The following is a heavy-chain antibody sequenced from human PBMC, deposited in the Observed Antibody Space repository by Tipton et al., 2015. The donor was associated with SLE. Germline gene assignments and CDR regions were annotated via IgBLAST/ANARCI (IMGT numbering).Heavy chain of an antibody. J-gene: IGHJ4*02. D-gene: IGHD6-19*01. Sequence: SLRLSCAASGFTFSSYAMHWVRQDPGKGLEWVAVIWYDGSKKQYGDSVKGRFTISRDNSNNMLYLEMNSLRAEDTAVYYCAKERYSSGRSGFDYWGQGTLVTVSS. CDR2: IWYDGSKK. CDR3: AKERYSSGRSGFDY. CDR1: GFTFSSYA. V-gene: IGHV3-33*06.